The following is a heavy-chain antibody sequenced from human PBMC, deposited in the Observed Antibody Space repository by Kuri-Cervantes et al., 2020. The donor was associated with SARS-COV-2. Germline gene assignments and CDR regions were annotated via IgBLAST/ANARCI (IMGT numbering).Heavy chain of an antibody. Sequence: GESLKISCAASGFTFSSYAMHWVRQAPGKGLEWVAVISYDGSNKYYADSVKGRFTISRDNSKNTLYLQMNSLRAEDTAVYYCAKDGGTEGFTIFGVVIATYYMDVWGKGTTVTVSS. D-gene: IGHD3-3*01. CDR3: AKDGGTEGFTIFGVVIATYYMDV. J-gene: IGHJ6*03. CDR1: GFTFSSYA. V-gene: IGHV3-30-3*01. CDR2: ISYDGSNK.